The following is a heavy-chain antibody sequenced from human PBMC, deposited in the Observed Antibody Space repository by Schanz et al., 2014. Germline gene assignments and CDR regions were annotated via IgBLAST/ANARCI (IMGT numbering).Heavy chain of an antibody. CDR2: INRSGGST. D-gene: IGHD6-13*01. CDR1: GYTFTSYS. CDR3: ARDGVDAAAGGNY. J-gene: IGHJ4*02. V-gene: IGHV1-46*03. Sequence: QVQLVQSGAEVKKPGASVKVSCKASGYTFTSYSMHWARQAPGQGLEWMGIINRSGGSTNNAQKFQGRLTMARDTSTSTVYMELSSLRSEDTAVYYCARDGVDAAAGGNYWGQGTLVTVSS.